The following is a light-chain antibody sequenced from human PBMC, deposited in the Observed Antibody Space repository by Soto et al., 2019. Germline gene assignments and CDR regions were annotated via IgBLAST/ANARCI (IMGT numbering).Light chain of an antibody. V-gene: IGKV1D-12*01. J-gene: IGKJ5*01. Sequence: DIQMTQSPSSVSASVGDRVTITCXASQGISRSLAWYQQKPGKAPKLLIYSASSLQSGVPSRFSGSGFGTDFTLTISSLQPEDFATYYCQQADTFPITFGQGTRLEIK. CDR3: QQADTFPIT. CDR2: SAS. CDR1: QGISRS.